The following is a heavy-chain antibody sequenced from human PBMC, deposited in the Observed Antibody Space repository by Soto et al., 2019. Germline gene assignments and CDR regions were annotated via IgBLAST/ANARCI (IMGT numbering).Heavy chain of an antibody. CDR1: GYTFTSYG. D-gene: IGHD4-17*01. CDR3: ARFRRGTTTVTYFDY. Sequence: ASVKVSCKASGYTFTSYGISWVRQAPGQGLEWKGWISAYNGNTNYAQKLQGRVTMTTDTSTSTAYMELRSLRSDDTAVYYCARFRRGTTTVTYFDYWGQGTLVTVSS. V-gene: IGHV1-18*01. CDR2: ISAYNGNT. J-gene: IGHJ4*02.